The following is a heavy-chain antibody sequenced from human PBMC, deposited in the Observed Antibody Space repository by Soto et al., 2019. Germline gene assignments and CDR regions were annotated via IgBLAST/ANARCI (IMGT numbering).Heavy chain of an antibody. CDR2: ISWDGGST. J-gene: IGHJ4*02. D-gene: IGHD3-22*01. V-gene: IGHV3-43*01. Sequence: GGSLRLSCAASGFTFDDYTMHWVRQAPGKGLEWVSLISWDGGSTYYADSVKGRFTISRDNSKNSLYLQMNSLRTEDTALYYCAKAHYYDSSGYYGGFDYWGQGTLVTVS. CDR3: AKAHYYDSSGYYGGFDY. CDR1: GFTFDDYT.